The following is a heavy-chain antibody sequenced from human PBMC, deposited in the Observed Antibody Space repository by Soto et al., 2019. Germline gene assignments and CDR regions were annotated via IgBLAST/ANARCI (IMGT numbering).Heavy chain of an antibody. J-gene: IGHJ6*02. CDR1: GFTFSSYD. D-gene: IGHD1-7*01. V-gene: IGHV3-13*01. Sequence: EVQLVESGGGLVQPGGSLRLSCAASGFTFSSYDMHWVRQATGKGLEWVSAIGTAGDTYYPGSVKGRFTISRENAKNSLYLQMNRLRAEDTAVYYCARGGQKELLYYYGMDVWGQGTTVTVSS. CDR2: IGTAGDT. CDR3: ARGGQKELLYYYGMDV.